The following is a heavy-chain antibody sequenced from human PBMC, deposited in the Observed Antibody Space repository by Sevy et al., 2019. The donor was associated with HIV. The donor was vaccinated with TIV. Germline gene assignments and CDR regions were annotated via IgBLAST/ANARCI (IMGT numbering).Heavy chain of an antibody. CDR3: ARRGQYCSSTSCRLYNWFDP. Sequence: ESLKISCKGSGYSFTSYWIGWVRQMPGKGLEWMGIIYPGDSDTRYSPSFQGQVTISADKSISTAYLQWSSLKASDTAMYYCARRGQYCSSTSCRLYNWFDPWGQGTLVTVSS. CDR2: IYPGDSDT. D-gene: IGHD2-2*01. CDR1: GYSFTSYW. V-gene: IGHV5-51*01. J-gene: IGHJ5*02.